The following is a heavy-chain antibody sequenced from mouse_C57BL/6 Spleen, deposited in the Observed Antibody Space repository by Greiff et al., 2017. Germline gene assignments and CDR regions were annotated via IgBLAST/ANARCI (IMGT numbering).Heavy chain of an antibody. CDR1: GYTFTSYW. D-gene: IGHD2-2*01. Sequence: QVQLQQPGAELVKPGASVKLSCKASGYTFTSYWMQWVKQRPGQGLEWIGEIDPSDSYTNYNQKFKGKATLTVDTSSSTAYMQRSSLTSEDSAVYYCARGRGVTTRFAYWGQGTLVTVSA. V-gene: IGHV1-50*01. CDR3: ARGRGVTTRFAY. CDR2: IDPSDSYT. J-gene: IGHJ3*01.